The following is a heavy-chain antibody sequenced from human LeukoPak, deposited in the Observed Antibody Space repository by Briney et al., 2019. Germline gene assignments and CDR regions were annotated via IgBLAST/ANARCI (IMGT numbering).Heavy chain of an antibody. V-gene: IGHV3-7*01. J-gene: IGHJ5*02. CDR1: GFTFSSYW. D-gene: IGHD5-24*01. Sequence: GGSLRLSCPASGFTFSSYWMSWVRQAPGKGLEWVANIKQDGSEKYYVDSVKGRFTISRDNAKNSLYLQMNSLRAEDTAVYYCAREETFPWFDPWGQGTLVTVSS. CDR3: AREETFPWFDP. CDR2: IKQDGSEK.